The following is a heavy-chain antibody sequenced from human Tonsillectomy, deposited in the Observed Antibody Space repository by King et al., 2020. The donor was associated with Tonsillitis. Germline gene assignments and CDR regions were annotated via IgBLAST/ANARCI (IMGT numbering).Heavy chain of an antibody. CDR3: ARHTPQGYYYFDY. Sequence: QLQESGPGLVKPSETLSLTCTVSGGSISSYYWSWIRQPPGKGLEWIGYIYYSGSTNYNPSLKSRVTISVDTSKNQFSLKLSSVTAADTAVYYCARHTPQGYYYFDYWGKGTLVTVSS. V-gene: IGHV4-59*01. J-gene: IGHJ4*02. CDR2: IYYSGST. CDR1: GGSISSYY. D-gene: IGHD3-22*01.